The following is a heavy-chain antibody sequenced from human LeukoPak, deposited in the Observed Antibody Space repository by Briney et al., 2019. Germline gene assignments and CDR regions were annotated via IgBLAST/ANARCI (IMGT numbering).Heavy chain of an antibody. CDR3: ARSMPRDYIWWFDP. V-gene: IGHV3-30*01. CDR1: GFTFNYYA. Sequence: PGGSLRLSCAASGFTFNYYALHWVRQAPGKGLDWLALISSDGSSTYYADSVKGRFSISRDNSHNTLFLQMNSLRAEDTAVYYCARSMPRDYIWWFDPWGQGTLVTVSP. CDR2: ISSDGSST. J-gene: IGHJ5*02. D-gene: IGHD4-11*01.